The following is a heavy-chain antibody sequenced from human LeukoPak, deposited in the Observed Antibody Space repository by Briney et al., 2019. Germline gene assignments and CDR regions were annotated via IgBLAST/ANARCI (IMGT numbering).Heavy chain of an antibody. V-gene: IGHV1-18*01. CDR3: ARLYCSSTSCPNNY. Sequence: ASVKVSCKASGYTFTSYGISWVRQAPGQGLEWMGWISAYNGNTNYAQKLQGRVTMTTDTSTSTAYMELRSLRSDDTAVYYCARLYCSSTSCPNNYWGQGTLVTVSS. CDR2: ISAYNGNT. CDR1: GYTFTSYG. J-gene: IGHJ4*02. D-gene: IGHD2-2*01.